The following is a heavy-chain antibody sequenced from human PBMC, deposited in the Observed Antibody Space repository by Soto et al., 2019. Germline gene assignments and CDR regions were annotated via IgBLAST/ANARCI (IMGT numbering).Heavy chain of an antibody. V-gene: IGHV5-51*01. CDR3: ERRAADWNYPPFDY. Sequence: PGESLKISCKGSGYSFTSYWIGCVRQRPGKGLEWMGIIYPGDSDTRYSPSFQGQVTISADKSISTDYPQWSSLKDSDTAMYYCERRAADWNYPPFDYWGQGTLVTVSS. CDR2: IYPGDSDT. CDR1: GYSFTSYW. D-gene: IGHD1-7*01. J-gene: IGHJ4*02.